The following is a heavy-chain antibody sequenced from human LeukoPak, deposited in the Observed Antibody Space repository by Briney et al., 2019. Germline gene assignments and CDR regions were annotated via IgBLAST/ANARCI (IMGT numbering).Heavy chain of an antibody. CDR3: ARATASNWFDP. CDR1: GFTYSAYW. J-gene: IGHJ5*02. D-gene: IGHD2-21*01. V-gene: IGHV3-7*01. Sequence: GGSLRLSCAASGFTYSAYWMSWVRQAPGKGLEWVANIKEDGSGKYYVYSVKGRFTISRDNAKNSLYLQMNTLRAEDTAVYYCARATASNWFDPWGQGTLVTVSS. CDR2: IKEDGSGK.